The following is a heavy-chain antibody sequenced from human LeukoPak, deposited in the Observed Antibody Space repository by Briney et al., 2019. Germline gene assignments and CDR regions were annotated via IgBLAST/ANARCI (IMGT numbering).Heavy chain of an antibody. J-gene: IGHJ3*02. V-gene: IGHV1-69*05. CDR2: IIPIFGTA. Sequence: SVKVSCKASGGTFSSYAISWVRQAPGQGLEWMGGIIPIFGTANYAQKFQGRVTITTDESTGTAYMELSSLRSEDTAVYYCARAGSDYDFWSGYYREAFDIWGQGTMVTVSS. CDR1: GGTFSSYA. D-gene: IGHD3-3*01. CDR3: ARAGSDYDFWSGYYREAFDI.